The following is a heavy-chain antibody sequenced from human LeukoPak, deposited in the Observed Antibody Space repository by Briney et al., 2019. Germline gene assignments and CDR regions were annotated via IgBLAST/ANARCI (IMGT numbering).Heavy chain of an antibody. Sequence: PSETLSLTCSVSGDSISTSSSYWGWIRQPPGKGLEWIGYIYYSGSTNYNPSLKSRVTISVDTSKNQCSLKLSSVTAADTAVYYCARGTTVTIIPFDYWGQGTLVTVSS. D-gene: IGHD4-11*01. CDR1: GDSISTSSSY. CDR3: ARGTTVTIIPFDY. V-gene: IGHV4-61*05. J-gene: IGHJ4*02. CDR2: IYYSGST.